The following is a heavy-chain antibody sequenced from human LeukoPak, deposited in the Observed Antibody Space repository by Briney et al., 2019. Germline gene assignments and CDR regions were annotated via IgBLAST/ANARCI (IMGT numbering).Heavy chain of an antibody. V-gene: IGHV4-38-2*01. CDR3: ARALGGPYDYVWGTYRYPFDY. Sequence: SETLSLTCAVSGYSISSGYCWGWIRQPPGKGLEWIGSMCHSGSTYYNPSLKSRVTISVDTSKNQFSLKLSSVTAADTAVYYCARALGGPYDYVWGTYRYPFDYWGQGTLSPSPQ. D-gene: IGHD3-16*02. J-gene: IGHJ4*02. CDR1: GYSISSGYC. CDR2: MCHSGST.